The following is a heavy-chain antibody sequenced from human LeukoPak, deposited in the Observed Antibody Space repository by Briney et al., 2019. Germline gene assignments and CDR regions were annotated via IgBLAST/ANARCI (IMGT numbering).Heavy chain of an antibody. CDR3: ARDYSSSWYSLYYFDY. CDR1: GYTFTGYY. CDR2: INPNSGGT. J-gene: IGHJ4*02. D-gene: IGHD6-13*01. V-gene: IGHV1-2*02. Sequence: GASVKVSCKASGYTFTGYYMHWVRQAPGQGLEWMGWINPNSGGTNYAQKFQGRVTMTRDTSISTANMELSRLRSDDTAVYYCARDYSSSWYSLYYFDYWGQGTLVTVSS.